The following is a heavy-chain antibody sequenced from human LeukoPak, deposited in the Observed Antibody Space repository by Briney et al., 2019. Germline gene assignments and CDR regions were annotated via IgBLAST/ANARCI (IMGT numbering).Heavy chain of an antibody. CDR3: ARQHYDSSGYYFFDY. Sequence: SETLSLPCTVSGGSISSYYWSWIRQPPGKGLEWIGYIYYSGSANYNPSLKSRVTISVDTSKNQFSLKLSSVTAADTAVYYCARQHYDSSGYYFFDYWGQGTLVTVSS. V-gene: IGHV4-59*01. CDR1: GGSISSYY. J-gene: IGHJ4*02. CDR2: IYYSGSA. D-gene: IGHD3-22*01.